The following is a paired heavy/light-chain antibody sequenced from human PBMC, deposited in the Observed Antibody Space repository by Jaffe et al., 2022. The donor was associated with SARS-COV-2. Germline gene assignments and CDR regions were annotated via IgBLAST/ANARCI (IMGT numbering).Heavy chain of an antibody. V-gene: IGHV4-39*01. D-gene: IGHD3-16*01. CDR3: ARQSRAAYVPGGEFDY. CDR1: GGSISNNNYY. J-gene: IGHJ4*02. CDR2: MYYGGST. Sequence: QLQLQESGPGLVKPSETLSLTCTISGGSISNNNYYWGWIRQPPGKGLEWIGSMYYGGSTYHNPSLKSRVTMSVDTSKNQFSVKLSSVTAADTAVYYCARQSRAAYVPGGEFDYWGPGTRVTVSS.
Light chain of an antibody. CDR3: SSYTRSVTLV. V-gene: IGLV2-14*01. J-gene: IGLJ1*01. CDR2: DVS. CDR1: SSDVGAYNY. Sequence: QSALTQPASVSGSPGQSITISCTGTSSDVGAYNYVSWYQQHPGKAPKVMIYDVSDRPSGVSNRFSGSKSGNTASLTISGLQAEDEADYYCSSYTRSVTLVFGTGTKVTVL.